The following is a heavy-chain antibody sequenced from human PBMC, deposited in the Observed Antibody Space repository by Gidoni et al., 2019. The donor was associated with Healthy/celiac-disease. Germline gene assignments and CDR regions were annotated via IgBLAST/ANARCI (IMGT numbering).Heavy chain of an antibody. J-gene: IGHJ4*02. CDR3: AKAGRNCGGDCYSNFDY. CDR1: GFTFSSYG. V-gene: IGHV3-30*18. CDR2: ISYDGSNK. D-gene: IGHD2-21*02. Sequence: QVQMVESGGGVVQPGRDLRRSCAAYGFTFSSYGMHWVRQAPGKGLAWVSVISYDGSNKYYADSVKGRFTISRDNFKNTLYLQMNSLRAEDTAVYYCAKAGRNCGGDCYSNFDYWGQGTLVTFSS.